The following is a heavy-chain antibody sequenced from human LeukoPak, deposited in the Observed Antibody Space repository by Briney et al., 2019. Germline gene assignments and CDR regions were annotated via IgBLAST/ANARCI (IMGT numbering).Heavy chain of an antibody. J-gene: IGHJ4*02. CDR3: ASAIDYDFALDY. Sequence: ASVKVSCKASGYTFTSYYMHWVRQAPGQGLEWMGWISAYNGNTNYAQKLQGRVTMTTDTSTSTAYMELRSLRSDDTAVYYCASAIDYDFALDYWGQGTLVTVSS. CDR2: ISAYNGNT. CDR1: GYTFTSYY. V-gene: IGHV1-18*04. D-gene: IGHD4-17*01.